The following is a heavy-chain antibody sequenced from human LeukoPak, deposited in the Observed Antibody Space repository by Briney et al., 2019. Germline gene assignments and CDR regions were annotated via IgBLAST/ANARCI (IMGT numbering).Heavy chain of an antibody. CDR2: IYYSGST. J-gene: IGHJ4*02. Sequence: PSETLSLTCTVSGGSISSSSYYWGWIRHPPGKGLEWIGSIYYSGSTYYNPSLKSRVTISVDTSKNQFSLRLSSVTAADTAVYYCARQPMAMVMGGFDYWGQGTLVTVSS. CDR1: GGSISSSSYY. V-gene: IGHV4-39*01. D-gene: IGHD3-10*01. CDR3: ARQPMAMVMGGFDY.